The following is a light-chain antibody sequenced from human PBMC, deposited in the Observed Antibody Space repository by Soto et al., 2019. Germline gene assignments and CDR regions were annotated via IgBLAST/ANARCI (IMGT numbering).Light chain of an antibody. CDR2: AAS. CDR3: QQPKSFPLT. CDR1: QDINNW. J-gene: IGKJ4*01. V-gene: IGKV1-12*01. Sequence: DIQMTQSPSSVSASVGDRVTITCRASQDINNWVAWYQQKPGKAPKLLIYAASSLQRGVPSRFSGSGSGTFFTLTISSLQPEDFATYYCQQPKSFPLTFGGGNNVEIK.